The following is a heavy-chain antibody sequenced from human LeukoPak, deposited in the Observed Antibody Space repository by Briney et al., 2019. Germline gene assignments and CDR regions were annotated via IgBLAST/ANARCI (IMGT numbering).Heavy chain of an antibody. J-gene: IGHJ3*02. Sequence: PSETLSLTCTVSGGSISSYYWSWIRQPAGKGLEWIGRIYTSGSTNYNPSLKSRVTMSVDTSKNQFSLKLSSVTAADTAVYYCARDRATIFGVVSFFDIWGQGTMVTVSS. D-gene: IGHD3-3*01. CDR3: ARDRATIFGVVSFFDI. V-gene: IGHV4-4*07. CDR1: GGSISSYY. CDR2: IYTSGST.